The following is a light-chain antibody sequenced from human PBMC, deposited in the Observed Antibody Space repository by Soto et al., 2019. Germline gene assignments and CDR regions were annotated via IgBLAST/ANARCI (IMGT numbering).Light chain of an antibody. Sequence: QSALTQPASVSGSPGQSITISCTGTSSDVGSYNLVSWYQQHPGKAPKLMIYEVSERPSGVSNRFSGSKSGNTASLTTSGLQAEDEADYYCCSYAGGTVVFGGGTQLTVL. V-gene: IGLV2-23*02. CDR3: CSYAGGTVV. J-gene: IGLJ2*01. CDR1: SSDVGSYNL. CDR2: EVS.